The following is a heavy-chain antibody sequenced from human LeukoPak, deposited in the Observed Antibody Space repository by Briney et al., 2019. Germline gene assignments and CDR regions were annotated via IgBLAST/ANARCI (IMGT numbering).Heavy chain of an antibody. CDR1: GFTFSSYW. V-gene: IGHV3-74*01. D-gene: IGHD4-17*01. Sequence: GSLRLSCAASGFTFSSYWMHWVRQVPGKGLVWVSRIKNDGSNTIYADSVKGRFTISRDNAQNTLFLQMNSLRAEDTAMYYCARGKNYGLDYWGQGILVTVSS. J-gene: IGHJ4*02. CDR2: IKNDGSNT. CDR3: ARGKNYGLDY.